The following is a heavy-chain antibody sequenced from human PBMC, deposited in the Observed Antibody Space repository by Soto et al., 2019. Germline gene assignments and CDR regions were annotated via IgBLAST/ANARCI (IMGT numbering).Heavy chain of an antibody. Sequence: PGESLKLSCKGSGYSFTSYWIGWVRQMPGKGLEWMGIIYPGYFDTRYSLSFQGQVTISADKSFSTAYLQWSSLKASDTAMYYFARLGIVLVPAAIAAGMDVWGQGTTVTVSS. J-gene: IGHJ6*02. CDR3: ARLGIVLVPAAIAAGMDV. D-gene: IGHD2-2*03. CDR2: IYPGYFDT. CDR1: GYSFTSYW. V-gene: IGHV5-51*01.